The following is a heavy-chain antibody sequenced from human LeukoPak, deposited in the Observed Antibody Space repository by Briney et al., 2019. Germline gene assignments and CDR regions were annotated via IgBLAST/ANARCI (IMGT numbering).Heavy chain of an antibody. CDR3: ARQGGVRGYYGSGSYYYDY. D-gene: IGHD3-10*01. CDR1: GGSISTYK. Sequence: SQTLSLTCTVSGGSISTYKWTWVRQPPGKGLEWIGYIHNSENTIYNPSLKSRVTISVDTSKNQFSLNLSSVTAADSAVYYCARQGGVRGYYGSGSYYYDYWGRGTLVTVSS. V-gene: IGHV4-59*01. CDR2: IHNSENT. J-gene: IGHJ4*02.